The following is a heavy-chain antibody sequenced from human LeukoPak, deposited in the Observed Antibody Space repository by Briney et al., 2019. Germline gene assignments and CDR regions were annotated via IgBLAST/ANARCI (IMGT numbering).Heavy chain of an antibody. CDR3: AKDKHSSSWNGMDV. D-gene: IGHD6-13*01. J-gene: IGHJ6*02. CDR2: ISGDGGST. Sequence: GGSLRLSCAASGFTFDDYAMHWVRQAPGKGLEWVSLISGDGGSTYYADSVKGRFTISRDNSKNSLYLQMNSLRTEDTALYYCAKDKHSSSWNGMDVWGQGTTVTVPS. CDR1: GFTFDDYA. V-gene: IGHV3-43*02.